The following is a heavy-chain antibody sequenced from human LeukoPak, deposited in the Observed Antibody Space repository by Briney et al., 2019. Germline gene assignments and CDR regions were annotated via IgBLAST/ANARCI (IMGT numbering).Heavy chain of an antibody. CDR3: ARYSSSWYAHFDY. CDR2: IYYSGST. D-gene: IGHD6-13*01. V-gene: IGHV4-59*08. J-gene: IGHJ4*02. CDR1: GGSISSYY. Sequence: PSEPLSLTCTVSGGSISSYYWSWIRQPPGKGLEWIGYIYYSGSTNYNPSLKSRVTISVDTSKNQFSLKLSSVTAADTAVYYCARYSSSWYAHFDYWGQGTLVTVSS.